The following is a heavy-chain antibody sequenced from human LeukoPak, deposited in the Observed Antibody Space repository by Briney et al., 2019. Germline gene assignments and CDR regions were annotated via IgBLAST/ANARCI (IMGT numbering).Heavy chain of an antibody. D-gene: IGHD3-9*01. J-gene: IGHJ4*02. CDR3: ARDHYNILTGYFSY. CDR1: GFTLSGYG. Sequence: TGGSLRLSCAASGFTLSGYGMHWVRQAPGKGLEWFSSINPSSNYIYYTDSVKGRFTVSRDNAKNSLFLQMNSLRAEDTAVYYCARDHYNILTGYFSYWGQGTLVAVSS. CDR2: INPSSNYI. V-gene: IGHV3-21*01.